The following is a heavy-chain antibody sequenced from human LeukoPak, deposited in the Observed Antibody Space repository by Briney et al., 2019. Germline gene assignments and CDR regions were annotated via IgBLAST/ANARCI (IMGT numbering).Heavy chain of an antibody. Sequence: GESLKIFCKGSGHSFTSYWISWVRQMPGKGLEWMGRIDPSDSYTNYSPSFQGHVTISADKSISTAYLQWSSLKASDTAMYYCARGFPVAGLQVSFDYWGQGTLVTVSS. V-gene: IGHV5-10-1*01. D-gene: IGHD6-19*01. CDR3: ARGFPVAGLQVSFDY. J-gene: IGHJ4*02. CDR1: GHSFTSYW. CDR2: IDPSDSYT.